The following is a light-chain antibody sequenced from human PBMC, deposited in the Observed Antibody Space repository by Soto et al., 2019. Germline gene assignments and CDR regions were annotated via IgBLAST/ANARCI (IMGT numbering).Light chain of an antibody. V-gene: IGLV2-8*01. CDR2: EVT. Sequence: QSALTQPPSASGSPGQSVTISCTGSSRDVGAYNYVSWYQQHPGKAPKLMIYEVTKRPSGVPERFSGSKSGNTASLTVAGLQAEDEADYYCSSYAGSNNLPFGGGTKLTVL. CDR1: SRDVGAYNY. J-gene: IGLJ3*02. CDR3: SSYAGSNNLP.